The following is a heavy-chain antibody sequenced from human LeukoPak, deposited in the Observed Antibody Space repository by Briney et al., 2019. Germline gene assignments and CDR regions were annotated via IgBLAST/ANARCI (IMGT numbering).Heavy chain of an antibody. Sequence: PSETLSLTCTVSGGSISSSSYYWGWIRQPPGKGLEWIGRIYYSGTTYYTPSLKSRVTMSADTSRNQFSLKLSSVTAADTAVYYCARHGYSYSLYYFDYWGQGTLVTVSS. J-gene: IGHJ4*02. CDR2: IYYSGTT. CDR3: ARHGYSYSLYYFDY. V-gene: IGHV4-39*01. CDR1: GGSISSSSYY. D-gene: IGHD5-18*01.